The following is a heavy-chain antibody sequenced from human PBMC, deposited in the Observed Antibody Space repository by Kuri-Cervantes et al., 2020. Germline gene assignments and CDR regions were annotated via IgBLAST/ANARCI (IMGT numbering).Heavy chain of an antibody. CDR2: IYWNDDK. V-gene: IGHV2-5*01. J-gene: IGHJ4*02. D-gene: IGHD3-16*02. CDR3: AHEVGSSRYDYVWGSYLPCAFDY. CDR1: GFSLSTSGVG. Sequence: SGPTLVKPTQTLTLTCTFSGFSLSTSGVGVGWIRQPPGKALEWLALIYWNDDKRYSPSLKSRLTITKDTSKNQVVLTMTNMDPVDTATYYCAHEVGSSRYDYVWGSYLPCAFDYWGQGTLVTVSS.